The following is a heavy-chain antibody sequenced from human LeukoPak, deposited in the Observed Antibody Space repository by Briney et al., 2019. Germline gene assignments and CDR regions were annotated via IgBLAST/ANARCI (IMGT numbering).Heavy chain of an antibody. V-gene: IGHV4-39*01. Sequence: SETLSPTCNVSGGPINSNIYYWAWVRQPPGKGLEWIGSIYYSGSTYYNPSLKSRITMSVDTFRSQVSLKMRSVTAADTAVYYCARVLLWFGDFSVKAFDIWGQGTMVTVSS. CDR3: ARVLLWFGDFSVKAFDI. CDR2: IYYSGST. CDR1: GGPINSNIYY. J-gene: IGHJ3*02. D-gene: IGHD3-10*01.